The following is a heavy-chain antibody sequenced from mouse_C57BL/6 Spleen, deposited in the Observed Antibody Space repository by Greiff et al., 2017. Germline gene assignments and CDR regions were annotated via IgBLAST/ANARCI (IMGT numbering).Heavy chain of an antibody. CDR3: ARSQDYSNYFYAMDY. D-gene: IGHD2-5*01. Sequence: QVQLQQPGAELVRPGSSVKLSCKASGYTFTSYWMHWVKQRPIQGLEWIGNIDPSDSETHYTQKFKDKATLTVDKSSSTSYMQLSSLTSEDSAVYYCARSQDYSNYFYAMDYWGQGTSVTVSS. CDR1: GYTFTSYW. V-gene: IGHV1-52*01. CDR2: IDPSDSET. J-gene: IGHJ4*01.